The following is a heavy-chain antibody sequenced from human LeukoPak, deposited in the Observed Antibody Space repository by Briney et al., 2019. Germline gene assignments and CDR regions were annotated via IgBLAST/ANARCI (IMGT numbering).Heavy chain of an antibody. V-gene: IGHV3-15*01. D-gene: IGHD3-16*02. J-gene: IGHJ4*02. Sequence: GGSLRLPCAASGFTFSNAWMSWGRQAPGKGREWGGRIISKSDGGTTDYAAPVKGRFTISRDDSKNTLYLQMNSLQTEGTGVYYCTTEGAYVWGSYHLNTETLIDYWGQGTLVTVSS. CDR3: TTEGAYVWGSYHLNTETLIDY. CDR2: IISKSDGGTT. CDR1: GFTFSNAW.